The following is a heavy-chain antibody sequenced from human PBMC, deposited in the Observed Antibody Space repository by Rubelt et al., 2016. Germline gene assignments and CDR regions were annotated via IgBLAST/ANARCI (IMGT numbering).Heavy chain of an antibody. CDR1: GGSFSGYY. D-gene: IGHD6-13*01. Sequence: QVQLQQWGAGLLKPSETLSLTCAVYGGSFSGYYWSWIRQPPGKGLEWIGEINHSGSTNYNPSLKSRVTISVDTSKNQFSLKLSSVTAADTAVYYCARYSYSRLGDAFDIWGQGTMVTVSS. CDR3: ARYSYSRLGDAFDI. V-gene: IGHV4-34*01. J-gene: IGHJ3*02. CDR2: INHSGST.